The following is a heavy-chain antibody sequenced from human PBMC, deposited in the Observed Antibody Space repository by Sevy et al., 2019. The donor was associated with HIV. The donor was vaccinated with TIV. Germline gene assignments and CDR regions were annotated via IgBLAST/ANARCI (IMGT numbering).Heavy chain of an antibody. CDR1: GGSISSSSYY. Sequence: SETLSLTCTVSGGSISSSSYYWGWIRQPPGKGLEWIGSIYSSGSTYYKSSLKSRIAISVDASRNQFSLKLNSVTAAGTAVYYCARLPTYCTNGLCYTFFDYWGQGTLVTVSS. J-gene: IGHJ4*02. CDR2: IYSSGST. CDR3: ARLPTYCTNGLCYTFFDY. V-gene: IGHV4-39*01. D-gene: IGHD2-8*01.